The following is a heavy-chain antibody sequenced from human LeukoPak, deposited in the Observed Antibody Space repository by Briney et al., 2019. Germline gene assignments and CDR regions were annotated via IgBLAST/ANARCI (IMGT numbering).Heavy chain of an antibody. D-gene: IGHD1-26*01. CDR2: IRSSSSYI. J-gene: IGHJ3*02. CDR1: GFTFSSHS. Sequence: GGSLRLSCAASGFTFSSHSMNWVRQAPGKGLECVSSIRSSSSYIYSADSLKGRFTISRDNAKNSLYLQMNSLRAEDTAVYYCARDLSGSYLGAFDIWGQGTMVTVSS. CDR3: ARDLSGSYLGAFDI. V-gene: IGHV3-21*01.